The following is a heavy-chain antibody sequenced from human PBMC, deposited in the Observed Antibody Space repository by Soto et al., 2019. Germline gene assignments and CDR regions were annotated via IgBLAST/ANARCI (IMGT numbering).Heavy chain of an antibody. CDR3: ARSEYSSSIGSDFHDY. Sequence: GGSLRLSCAASGFTFSDYYMSWIRQAPGKGLEWVSYISSSSSYTNYADSVKGRFTISRDNAKNSLYLQMNSLRAEDTAVYYCARSEYSSSIGSDFHDYWGQGTLVTVSS. CDR1: GFTFSDYY. D-gene: IGHD6-6*01. CDR2: ISSSSSYT. J-gene: IGHJ4*02. V-gene: IGHV3-11*06.